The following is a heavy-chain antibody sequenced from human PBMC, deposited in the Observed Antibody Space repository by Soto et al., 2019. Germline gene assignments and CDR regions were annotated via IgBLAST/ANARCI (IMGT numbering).Heavy chain of an antibody. V-gene: IGHV1-69*13. CDR3: ARSTGCGGDCSNPPYYYYYYGMDV. Sequence: ASVKVSCKASGGTFSSYAISWVRQAPGQGLEWMGGIIPIFGTANYAQKFQGRVTITADESTSTAYMELSSLRSEDTAVYYCARSTGCGGDCSNPPYYYYYYGMDVWGQGTSVTVSS. CDR1: GGTFSSYA. J-gene: IGHJ6*02. CDR2: IIPIFGTA. D-gene: IGHD2-21*02.